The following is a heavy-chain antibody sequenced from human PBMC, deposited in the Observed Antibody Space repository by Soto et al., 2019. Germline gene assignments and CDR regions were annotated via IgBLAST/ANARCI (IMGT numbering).Heavy chain of an antibody. CDR2: IRSKTNNYAT. V-gene: IGHV3-73*02. J-gene: IGHJ4*02. Sequence: EVQLVESGGGLVQPGGSLKLSCAAAGFTFSGSAVHWVRQASGRGLEWVGRIRSKTNNYATDYAASVNGRFTFSRDDLQNTVFLPMERLRNEDQAMYFWNTRPSRHHLSQTNPPPDYWGQGTLVTVSS. CDR1: GFTFSGSA. D-gene: IGHD3-3*02. CDR3: NTRPSRHHLSQTNPPPDY.